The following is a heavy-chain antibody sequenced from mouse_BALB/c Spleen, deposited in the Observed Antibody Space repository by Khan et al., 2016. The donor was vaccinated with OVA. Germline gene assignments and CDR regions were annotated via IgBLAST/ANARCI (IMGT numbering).Heavy chain of an antibody. Sequence: EVKLVESGGDIVKPGGSLKLSCAASGFTFSTYGMSWVRQTPDKRLEWVATVSTGGHYTYYTDTVKGRFTISRDNAKNTLYLQMSSLGSEDTAIFYCARLAYYYDSEGFAYWGQGTLVTVSA. D-gene: IGHD1-1*01. CDR3: ARLAYYYDSEGFAY. V-gene: IGHV5-6*01. J-gene: IGHJ3*01. CDR1: GFTFSTYG. CDR2: VSTGGHYT.